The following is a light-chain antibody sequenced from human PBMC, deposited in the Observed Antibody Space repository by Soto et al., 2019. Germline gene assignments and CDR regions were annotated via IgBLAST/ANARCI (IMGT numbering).Light chain of an antibody. CDR3: QQYTNWPPWT. CDR2: GAS. V-gene: IGKV3-15*01. Sequence: EIVMTQSPATLSVSPGERVTLSCGASQSVSNNFSGYQQKVGEAPRLLLYGASTRATGIPARFSGSGSGTEFTLTISSLQPEDFAVYYCQQYTNWPPWTFGQGTKVDI. J-gene: IGKJ1*01. CDR1: QSVSNN.